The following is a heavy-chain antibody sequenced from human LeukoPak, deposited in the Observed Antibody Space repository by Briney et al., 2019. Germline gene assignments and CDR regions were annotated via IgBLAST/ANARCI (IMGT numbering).Heavy chain of an antibody. V-gene: IGHV4-34*01. CDR2: INHSGST. CDR3: ASSHWFAINWFDP. CDR1: GGSFSGYY. Sequence: SETLSLTCAVYGGSFSGYYWSWIRQPPGKGLEWIGEINHSGSTNYNPSLKSRVTISVDTSKNQFSLKLSSVTAADTAVYYCASSHWFAINWFDPWGQGTLVTVSS. J-gene: IGHJ5*02. D-gene: IGHD3-10*01.